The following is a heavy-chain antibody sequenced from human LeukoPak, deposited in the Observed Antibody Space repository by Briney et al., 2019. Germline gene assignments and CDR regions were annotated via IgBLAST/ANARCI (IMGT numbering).Heavy chain of an antibody. V-gene: IGHV3-23*01. D-gene: IGHD6-13*01. CDR3: AKPRPSYSSSWYDH. Sequence: GGSLRLSCAASGFTFSSYAMSWVRQAPRKGLEWVSAISGSGGSTYYADSVKGRFTISRDNSKNTLYLQMNSLRAEDTAVYYCAKPRPSYSSSWYDHWGQGTLVTVSS. CDR2: ISGSGGST. CDR1: GFTFSSYA. J-gene: IGHJ5*02.